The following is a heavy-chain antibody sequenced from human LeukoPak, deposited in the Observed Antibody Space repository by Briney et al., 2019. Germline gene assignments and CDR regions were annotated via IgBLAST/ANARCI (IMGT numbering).Heavy chain of an antibody. CDR2: TSHSGSS. J-gene: IGHJ5*02. D-gene: IGHD2-21*02. Sequence: SEILSLTCAVYGGSFNDYYWAWIRQPPGQGLEWLGETSHSGSSTYNASLKSRVVISVDTSKSHFSLSLISVTAADTAVYYCAGIRRSYGDFVLPLDPWGQGTLVTVSS. CDR1: GGSFNDYY. V-gene: IGHV4-34*01. CDR3: AGIRRSYGDFVLPLDP.